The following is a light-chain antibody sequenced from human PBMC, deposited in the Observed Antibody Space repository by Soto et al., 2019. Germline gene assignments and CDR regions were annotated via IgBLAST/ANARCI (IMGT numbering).Light chain of an antibody. Sequence: DIQMTQSPATLSASVGDRVTITCRASQSISDWLAWYQQKPGKAPKLLIYKASSLQSGVPSTFSGSGSGTEFTLTISSLQPDDFATYYCQQYNSYSYTFGQGTKLQLK. CDR1: QSISDW. J-gene: IGKJ2*01. V-gene: IGKV1-5*03. CDR2: KAS. CDR3: QQYNSYSYT.